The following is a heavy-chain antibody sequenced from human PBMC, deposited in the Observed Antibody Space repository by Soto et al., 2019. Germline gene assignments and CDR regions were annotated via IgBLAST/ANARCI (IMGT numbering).Heavy chain of an antibody. CDR1: GFTFSSYW. CDR3: ARDLYYDSSGYPIGY. V-gene: IGHV3-74*01. D-gene: IGHD3-22*01. CDR2: INSDGSST. Sequence: GGSLRLSCAASGFTFSSYWMHWVRQAPGKGLVWVSRINSDGSSTSYADSVKGRFTISRDNAKNTLYLQMNSLRAEDTAVYYCARDLYYDSSGYPIGYWGQGTLVPVSP. J-gene: IGHJ4*02.